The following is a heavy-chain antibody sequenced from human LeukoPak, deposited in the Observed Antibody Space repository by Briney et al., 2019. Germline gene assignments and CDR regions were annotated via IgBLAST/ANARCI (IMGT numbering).Heavy chain of an antibody. CDR2: IYHSGST. Sequence: PSQTLSLTCTVSGGSISSGGYYWSWIRQPPGKGLEWIGYIYHSGSTYYNPSLKSRVTISVDRSKNQFSLKLSSVTAADTAVYYCARGSGSYSFDYWGQGTLVTVSS. CDR3: ARGSGSYSFDY. J-gene: IGHJ4*02. D-gene: IGHD3-10*01. CDR1: GGSISSGGYY. V-gene: IGHV4-30-2*01.